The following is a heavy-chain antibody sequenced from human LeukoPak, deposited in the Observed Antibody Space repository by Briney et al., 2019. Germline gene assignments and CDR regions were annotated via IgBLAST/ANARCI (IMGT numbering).Heavy chain of an antibody. CDR2: IYSGGST. J-gene: IGHJ4*02. Sequence: GGSLRLSCAASGFTVSSNYMSWVRQAPVKGLEWVSVIYSGGSTYYADSVKGRFTISRDNSKNMLYLQMNSLRAEDTAVYYCARESLAVAGSDYWGQGTLVTVSS. CDR1: GFTVSSNY. V-gene: IGHV3-53*01. D-gene: IGHD6-19*01. CDR3: ARESLAVAGSDY.